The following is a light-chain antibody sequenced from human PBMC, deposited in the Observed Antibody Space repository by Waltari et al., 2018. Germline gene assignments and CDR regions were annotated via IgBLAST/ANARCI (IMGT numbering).Light chain of an antibody. CDR1: SSNIGAGYD. CDR3: QSYDKLLSGSL. Sequence: QSLTISCTGTSSNIGAGYDVHWYQQFPGTAPKLLIYSNNNRPSGVPGRFSASKSGTSASLAITGLQAEDEADYYCQSYDKLLSGSLFGGGTKLTV. CDR2: SNN. V-gene: IGLV1-40*01. J-gene: IGLJ3*02.